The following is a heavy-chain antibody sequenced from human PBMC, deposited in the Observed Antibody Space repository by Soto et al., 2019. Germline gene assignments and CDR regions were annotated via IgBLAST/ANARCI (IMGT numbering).Heavy chain of an antibody. CDR3: ARDGYNRGGFDY. Sequence: QVQLGESGGGVVPPGGALRVSCVVSGFTFNSYNMHWVRQAPGEGLEWVAVISFDGANTLYADSVKGRFTISRDTSRYTLYLKMSRLRVEDTAVYYCARDGYNRGGFDYWGQGTLVSVSS. D-gene: IGHD6-25*01. V-gene: IGHV3-30-3*01. J-gene: IGHJ4*02. CDR2: ISFDGANT. CDR1: GFTFNSYN.